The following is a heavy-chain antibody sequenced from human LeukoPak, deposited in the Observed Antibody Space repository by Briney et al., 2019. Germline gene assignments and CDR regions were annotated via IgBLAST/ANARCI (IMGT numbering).Heavy chain of an antibody. CDR3: ARVEYSGWNLEY. V-gene: IGHV3-7*01. CDR2: INQGGSVQ. Sequence: GGSLRLSCAASGFTFRSYWMSWVRQAPGKGLEWVANINQGGSVQYYMDSVKGRFTISRDDAKNSLHVQMNSLRDEDTAVYYCARVEYSGWNLEYWGQGTLVTVSS. CDR1: GFTFRSYW. J-gene: IGHJ4*02. D-gene: IGHD5-12*01.